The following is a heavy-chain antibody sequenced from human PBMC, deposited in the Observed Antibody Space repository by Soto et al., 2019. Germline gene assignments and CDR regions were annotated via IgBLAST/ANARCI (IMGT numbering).Heavy chain of an antibody. CDR1: GYAFTSYY. J-gene: IGHJ5*02. Sequence: ASVKVSCKASGYAFTSYYMHWVRQAPGQGLEWMGIINPSGGSTSYAQKFQGRVTMTRDTSTSTVYMELSSLRSEDTAVYYCARVYPSDTRYGYVGNNWFDPWGQGTLVTVSS. CDR3: ARVYPSDTRYGYVGNNWFDP. V-gene: IGHV1-46*03. D-gene: IGHD5-18*01. CDR2: INPSGGST.